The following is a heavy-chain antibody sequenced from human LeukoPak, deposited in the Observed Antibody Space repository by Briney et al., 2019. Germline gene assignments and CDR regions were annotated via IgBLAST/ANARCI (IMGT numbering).Heavy chain of an antibody. D-gene: IGHD3-22*01. CDR2: ISYDGSNK. Sequence: GGSLRLSCAASGFTFSSYGMHWVRQAPGKGLEWVAVISYDGSNKYYADSVKGRFTISRDNSKNTLYLQMNSLRAEDTAVYYCARGPGYYYDSSGYYPSGEVHAFDIWGQGTMVTVSS. CDR1: GFTFSSYG. CDR3: ARGPGYYYDSSGYYPSGEVHAFDI. J-gene: IGHJ3*02. V-gene: IGHV3-30*03.